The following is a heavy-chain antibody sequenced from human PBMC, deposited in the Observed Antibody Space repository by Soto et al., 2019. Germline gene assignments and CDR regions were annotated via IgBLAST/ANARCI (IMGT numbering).Heavy chain of an antibody. D-gene: IGHD1-1*01. CDR1: GSTFTSKA. CDR3: SRDRSWRAASCSGFDA. CDR2: RGDDSSHT. J-gene: IGHJ5*01. V-gene: IGHV3-33*01. Sequence: PGGSLRISCSASGSTFTSKAMRWVRQVPGTGLEWVAPRGDDSSHTYYAESVKGRFNISRDESKNTLFLHRSRLRAADTAVCYCSRDRSWRAASCSGFDAWGQGTQVTVSS.